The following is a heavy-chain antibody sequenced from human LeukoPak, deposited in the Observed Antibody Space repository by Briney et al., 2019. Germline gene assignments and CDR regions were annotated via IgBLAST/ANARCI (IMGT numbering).Heavy chain of an antibody. J-gene: IGHJ6*02. CDR1: GFTFSSYG. CDR3: AKAKLAAAGAYYYGMDV. CDR2: ISYDGSNK. Sequence: GGSLRLSCAASGFTFSSYGMHWVRQAPGKGLEWVAVISYDGSNKYYADSVKGRFTISRDNSKNTLYLQMNSLRAEDAAVYYCAKAKLAAAGAYYYGMDVWGQGTTVTVSS. V-gene: IGHV3-30*18. D-gene: IGHD6-13*01.